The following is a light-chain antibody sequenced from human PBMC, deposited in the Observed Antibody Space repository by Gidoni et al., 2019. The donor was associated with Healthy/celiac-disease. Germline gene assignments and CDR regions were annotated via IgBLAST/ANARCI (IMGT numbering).Light chain of an antibody. CDR3: QQRSNWPRFT. J-gene: IGKJ3*01. CDR1: QSVSSY. Sequence: ELVLTQSPATLSLSPGERATLSCSASQSVSSYLDWYQQKPGQAPRLLIYDASNRATGIPARFSGSGSGTDFTLTTSSLEPEDFAVYYCQQRSNWPRFTFGPGTKVDIK. CDR2: DAS. V-gene: IGKV3-11*01.